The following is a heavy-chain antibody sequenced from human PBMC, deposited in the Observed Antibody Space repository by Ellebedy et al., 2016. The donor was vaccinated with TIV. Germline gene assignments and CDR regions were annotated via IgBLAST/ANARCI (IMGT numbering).Heavy chain of an antibody. Sequence: SETLSLTCAVYGGSFSGYYWSWIRQPPGKGLEWIGEINHSGSTNYNPSLKSRVTISVDTSKNQFSLKLSSVAAADTAVYYCARGGDGHNPQQLDYWGQGTLVTVSS. CDR2: INHSGST. D-gene: IGHD5-24*01. V-gene: IGHV4-34*01. CDR3: ARGGDGHNPQQLDY. CDR1: GGSFSGYY. J-gene: IGHJ4*02.